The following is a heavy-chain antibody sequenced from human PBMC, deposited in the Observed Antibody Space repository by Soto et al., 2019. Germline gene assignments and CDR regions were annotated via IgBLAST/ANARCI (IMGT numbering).Heavy chain of an antibody. CDR3: ASVKNWNDFDY. Sequence: SETLSLTCTVSGGSFTSYYWSWIRQPPGKGLEWIGYIYYSGSTKYNPSLESRVTISLDTSENQFSLKLSSVTAADTAVYYCASVKNWNDFDYWGQGTLVTVSS. CDR1: GGSFTSYY. J-gene: IGHJ4*02. CDR2: IYYSGST. V-gene: IGHV4-59*01. D-gene: IGHD1-1*01.